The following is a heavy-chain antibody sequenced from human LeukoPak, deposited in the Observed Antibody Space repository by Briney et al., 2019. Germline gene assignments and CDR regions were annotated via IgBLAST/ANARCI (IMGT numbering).Heavy chain of an antibody. D-gene: IGHD1-26*01. CDR1: GFTFSSYS. J-gene: IGHJ5*02. V-gene: IGHV3-48*01. CDR3: AKDQSIVGATYRFDP. CDR2: ISSSSSTI. Sequence: PGGSLRLSCAASGFTFSSYSMNWVRQAPGKGLEWVSYISSSSSTIYYADSVKGRFTISRDNAKNSLYLQMNSLRAEDTAVYYCAKDQSIVGATYRFDPWGQGTLVTVSS.